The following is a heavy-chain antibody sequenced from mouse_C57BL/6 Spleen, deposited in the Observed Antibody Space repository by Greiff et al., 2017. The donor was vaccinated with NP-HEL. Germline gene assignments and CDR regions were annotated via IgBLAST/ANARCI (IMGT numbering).Heavy chain of an antibody. CDR3: ARAFDSSGLFAY. CDR1: GYTFTSYW. Sequence: QVQLQQPGAELVRPGSSVKLSCKASGYTFTSYWMDWVKQRPGQGLEWIGNIYPSDSETHYNQKFKDKATLTVDKSSSTAYMQLSSLTSEDSAVYYCARAFDSSGLFAYWGQGTLVTVSA. V-gene: IGHV1-61*01. J-gene: IGHJ3*01. D-gene: IGHD3-2*02. CDR2: IYPSDSET.